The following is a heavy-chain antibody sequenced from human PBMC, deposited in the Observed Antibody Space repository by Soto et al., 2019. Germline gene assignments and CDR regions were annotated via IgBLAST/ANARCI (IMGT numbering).Heavy chain of an antibody. J-gene: IGHJ5*02. D-gene: IGHD2-2*01. CDR2: IIPIFGTA. CDR3: ARADIVVVPAATNWFDP. Sequence: SVKVSCKASGGTFSSYAISWLRQPPGQGLEWMGGIIPIFGTANYAQKFQGRVTITADESTSTAYMELSSLRSEDTAVYYCARADIVVVPAATNWFDPWGQGTLVTVSS. V-gene: IGHV1-69*13. CDR1: GGTFSSYA.